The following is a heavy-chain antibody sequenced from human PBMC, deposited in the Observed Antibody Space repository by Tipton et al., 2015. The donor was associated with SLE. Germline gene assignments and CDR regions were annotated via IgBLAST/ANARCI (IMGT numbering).Heavy chain of an antibody. V-gene: IGHV4-59*01. Sequence: TLFLTCTVSGGSISSYYWSWIRQPPGKGLEWIGYIYYSGSTNYNPSLKSRVNISIDTSKNQFSLNLNSVTAADTAMYYCARDGGAFDIWGQGTMVTVSS. CDR2: IYYSGST. CDR1: GGSISSYY. J-gene: IGHJ3*02. CDR3: ARDGGAFDI.